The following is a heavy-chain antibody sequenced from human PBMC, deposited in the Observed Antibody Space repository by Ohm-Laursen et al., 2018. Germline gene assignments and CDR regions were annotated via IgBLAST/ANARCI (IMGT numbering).Heavy chain of an antibody. CDR1: GFTFTNYA. V-gene: IGHV3-23*01. Sequence: SLRLSCAASGFTFTNYAMSWVRQAPGKGLEWVSALSPGSGTNTYYTGSVRGRFTIYRDNSKNTLYLQMNSLRIEDTAMYFCARDVPGIVASRGGGWGQGTLVTVSS. CDR3: ARDVPGIVASRGGG. J-gene: IGHJ4*02. D-gene: IGHD3-16*01. CDR2: LSPGSGTNT.